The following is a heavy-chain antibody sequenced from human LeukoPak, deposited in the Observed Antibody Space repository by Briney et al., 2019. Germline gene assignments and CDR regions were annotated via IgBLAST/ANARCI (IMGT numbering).Heavy chain of an antibody. CDR3: ATVGFAARSIGFDP. V-gene: IGHV1-24*01. CDR2: FDPGDGET. D-gene: IGHD6-6*01. CDR1: GGTFSSYA. J-gene: IGHJ5*02. Sequence: GASVKVSCKASGGTFSSYAISWVRQAPGKGLEWMGGFDPGDGETIYAQKFQGRVIMTEDTSTDTAYMELSSLRSEDTAVYYCATVGFAARSIGFDPWGQGTLVTVSS.